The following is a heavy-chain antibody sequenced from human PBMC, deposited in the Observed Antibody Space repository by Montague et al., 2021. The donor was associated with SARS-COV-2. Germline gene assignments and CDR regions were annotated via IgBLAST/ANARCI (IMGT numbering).Heavy chain of an antibody. D-gene: IGHD4-17*01. Sequence: SETLSLTCTVSGDSTSCPNCYWGWIRQPPGKGLGWIGTIYNSGTTYYNPSLKSRLTTSIDTSKNQFSLKLTSVTAADTAVYYCARHRNYGDHSLDNWFHPWGQGTLVTVSS. CDR3: ARHRNYGDHSLDNWFHP. V-gene: IGHV4-39*01. CDR1: GDSTSCPNCY. J-gene: IGHJ5*02. CDR2: IYNSGTT.